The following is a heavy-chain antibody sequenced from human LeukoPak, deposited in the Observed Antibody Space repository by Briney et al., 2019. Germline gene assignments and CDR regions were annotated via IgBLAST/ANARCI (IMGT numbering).Heavy chain of an antibody. D-gene: IGHD3-22*01. CDR3: ARAPKRTYYYDSSAYFQH. V-gene: IGHV4-30-4*01. CDR1: GGSISSGDYY. J-gene: IGHJ1*01. Sequence: SETLSLTCTVSGGSISSGDYYWSWIRQPPGKGLEWIGYIYYSGSTYYNPSLKSRVTISVDTSKNQFSLKLSSVTAADTAVYYCARAPKRTYYYDSSAYFQHWGQGTLVTVSS. CDR2: IYYSGST.